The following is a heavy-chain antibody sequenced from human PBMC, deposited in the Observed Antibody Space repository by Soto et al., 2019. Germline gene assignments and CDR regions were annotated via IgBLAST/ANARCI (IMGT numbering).Heavy chain of an antibody. V-gene: IGHV3-48*02. CDR3: GGGGGG. CDR2: ISSSSSSI. D-gene: IGHD3-16*01. Sequence: EVQLVESGGGLVQPGGSLRLSCAASGFTFTSFTMNWVRQAPGKGLEWISSISSSSSSIYYADSVKGRFTISRDNAKNPFFLQRKSRGDEAPVVFYWGGGGGGGGRGTLVTVSS. CDR1: GFTFTSFT. J-gene: IGHJ2*01.